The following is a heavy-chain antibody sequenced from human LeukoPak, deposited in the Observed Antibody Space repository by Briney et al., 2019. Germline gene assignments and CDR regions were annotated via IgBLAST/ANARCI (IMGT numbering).Heavy chain of an antibody. J-gene: IGHJ4*02. CDR3: AKRGVVIRVILVGFHKEAYYFDS. CDR2: ISDRGGRT. Sequence: GGSLRLSCAVSGITLSNYGMSWVRQAPGKGLEWVAGISDRGGRTNYADSVKGRFTISRDNPKNTLYLQMNSLRAEDTTVYFCAKRGVVIRVILVGFHKEAYYFDSWGQGALVTVSS. V-gene: IGHV3-23*01. CDR1: GITLSNYG. D-gene: IGHD3-22*01.